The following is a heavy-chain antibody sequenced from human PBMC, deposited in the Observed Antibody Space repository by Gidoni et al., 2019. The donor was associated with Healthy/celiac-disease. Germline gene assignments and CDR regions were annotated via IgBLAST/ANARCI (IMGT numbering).Heavy chain of an antibody. CDR3: AREVRSSSWYYFDY. D-gene: IGHD6-13*01. V-gene: IGHV3-21*01. J-gene: IGHJ4*02. CDR2: ISSSSSYI. Sequence: GESGGGLVKPGGSLRLSCAASGFTFSSYSMNWVRQAPGKGLEWVSSISSSSSYIYYADSVKGRFTISRDNAKNSLYLQMNSLRAEDTAVYYCAREVRSSSWYYFDYWGQGTLVTVSS. CDR1: GFTFSSYS.